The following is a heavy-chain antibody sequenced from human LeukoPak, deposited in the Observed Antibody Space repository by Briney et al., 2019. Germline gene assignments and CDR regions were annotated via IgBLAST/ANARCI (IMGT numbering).Heavy chain of an antibody. CDR3: VTQLITDGYNY. V-gene: IGHV4-39*01. Sequence: EPSETLSLTCTVSGGSISSTTYYWGWIRQPPGKGLDWIGSLYYTGITYYNPSLKSRLTTSVDTSKNQFSLKLSSVTAADTAVYYCVTQLITDGYNYWGQEALVTVSS. D-gene: IGHD5-24*01. CDR2: LYYTGIT. J-gene: IGHJ4*02. CDR1: GGSISSTTYY.